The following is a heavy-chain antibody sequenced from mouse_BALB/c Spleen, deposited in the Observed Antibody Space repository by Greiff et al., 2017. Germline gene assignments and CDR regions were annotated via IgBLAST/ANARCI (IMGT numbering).Heavy chain of an antibody. Sequence: EVKLQESGPGLVKPSQSLSLTCSVTGYSITSGYYWNWIRQFPGNKLEWMGYISYDGSNNYNPSLKNRISITRDTSKNQFFLKLNSVTTEDTATYYCARGHYGNSPLCADWGQGTLVTVSA. CDR3: ARGHYGNSPLCAD. V-gene: IGHV3-6*02. CDR2: ISYDGSN. D-gene: IGHD2-1*01. J-gene: IGHJ3*01. CDR1: GYSITSGYY.